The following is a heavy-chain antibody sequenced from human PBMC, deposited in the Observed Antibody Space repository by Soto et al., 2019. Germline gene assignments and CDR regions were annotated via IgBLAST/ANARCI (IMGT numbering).Heavy chain of an antibody. Sequence: PGGSMRLSCAASGFTVSSNYMSWVRQAPGKGLEWVSVIYSGGSTYYADSVKGRFTISRDNSKNTLYLQMNSLRAEDTAVYYCARSPPNSSSWYDGWFDPWGQGTLVTVSS. CDR1: GFTVSSNY. V-gene: IGHV3-66*01. CDR2: IYSGGST. D-gene: IGHD6-13*01. J-gene: IGHJ5*02. CDR3: ARSPPNSSSWYDGWFDP.